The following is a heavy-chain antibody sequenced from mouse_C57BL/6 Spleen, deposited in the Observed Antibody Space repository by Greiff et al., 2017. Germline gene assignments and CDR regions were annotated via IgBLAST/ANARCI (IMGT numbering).Heavy chain of an antibody. Sequence: VQLQQSGPELVKSGASVKMSCKASGYTFTDYNMHWVKQSHGKSLEWIGYINPNNGGTSYNQKFKGKATLTVNKSSSTAYMELRSLTSEDSAVYYCARVDYGSSGFAYWGQGTLVTVSA. CDR1: GYTFTDYN. CDR2: INPNNGGT. J-gene: IGHJ3*01. V-gene: IGHV1-22*01. CDR3: ARVDYGSSGFAY. D-gene: IGHD1-1*01.